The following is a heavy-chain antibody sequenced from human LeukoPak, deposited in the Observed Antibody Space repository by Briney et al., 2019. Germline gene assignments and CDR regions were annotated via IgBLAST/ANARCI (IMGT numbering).Heavy chain of an antibody. CDR1: GGSISSSSYY. Sequence: SETLSLTCTVSGGSISSSSYYWGWIRQPPGKGLEWIGSIYYSGSTYYNPSLKSRVTISVDTSKNQFSLKLSSVTAADTAVYYCARQMSYYDSSGYWFDYWGQGTLVTVSS. J-gene: IGHJ4*02. D-gene: IGHD3-22*01. V-gene: IGHV4-39*01. CDR3: ARQMSYYDSSGYWFDY. CDR2: IYYSGST.